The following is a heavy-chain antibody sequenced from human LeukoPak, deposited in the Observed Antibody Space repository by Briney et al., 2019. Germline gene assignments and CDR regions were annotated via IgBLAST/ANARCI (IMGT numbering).Heavy chain of an antibody. CDR3: ARGRGYDSH. D-gene: IGHD5-12*01. Sequence: KPSEILSLTCAVYGGSFSGYYWSWIRQPPGKGLEWIGEINHSGSTNYNPSLKSRVTISVDTSKNQFSLKLSSVTAADTAVYYCARGRGYDSHWGQGTLVTVSS. CDR1: GGSFSGYY. V-gene: IGHV4-34*01. J-gene: IGHJ4*02. CDR2: INHSGST.